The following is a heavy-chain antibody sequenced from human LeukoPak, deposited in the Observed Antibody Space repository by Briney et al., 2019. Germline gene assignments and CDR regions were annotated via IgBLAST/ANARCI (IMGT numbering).Heavy chain of an antibody. V-gene: IGHV3-23*01. D-gene: IGHD6-25*01. Sequence: GGSLRLSCAASGFTFSSYAMSWVRQAPGRGLEWVSAISGSGGSTYYADSVKGRFTISRDNSKNTLYLQMNSLRAEDTAVYYCARHGSSGYYLGYFDLWGRGTLVTVSS. CDR2: ISGSGGST. CDR1: GFTFSSYA. CDR3: ARHGSSGYYLGYFDL. J-gene: IGHJ2*01.